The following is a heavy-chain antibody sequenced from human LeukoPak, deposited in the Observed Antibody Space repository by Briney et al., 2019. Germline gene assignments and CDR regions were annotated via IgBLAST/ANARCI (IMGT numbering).Heavy chain of an antibody. J-gene: IGHJ3*01. Sequence: GGSLRLSCAASGFSFGTHGMSWVRQGPGKGLEWVSALDGTGTSIYYADSVKGRFTISRDNSKNTLFLQMNSLRAEGTAIYYCAKDSPILTVWGQGTMVTVSS. D-gene: IGHD3-9*01. CDR2: LDGTGTSI. CDR1: GFSFGTHG. CDR3: AKDSPILTV. V-gene: IGHV3-23*01.